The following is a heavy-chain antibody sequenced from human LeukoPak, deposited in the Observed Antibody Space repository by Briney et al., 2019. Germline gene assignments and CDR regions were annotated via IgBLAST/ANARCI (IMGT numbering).Heavy chain of an antibody. CDR1: GGSFSGYY. CDR3: ARGDRITIFGVVISRDGLDY. Sequence: SETLSLTCAVYGGSFSGYYWSWIRQPPGKGLEWIGEVNHSGSTNYNPSLKSRVTISVDTSKNQFSLKLSSVTAADTAVYYCARGDRITIFGVVISRDGLDYWGRGTLVTVSS. J-gene: IGHJ4*02. V-gene: IGHV4-34*01. D-gene: IGHD3-3*01. CDR2: VNHSGST.